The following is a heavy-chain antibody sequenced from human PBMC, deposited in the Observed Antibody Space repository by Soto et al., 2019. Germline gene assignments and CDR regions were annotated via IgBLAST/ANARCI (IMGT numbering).Heavy chain of an antibody. V-gene: IGHV1-69*01. CDR1: GGTFSRHA. CDR3: ARSSDVRSWFDP. J-gene: IGHJ5*02. D-gene: IGHD1-26*01. CDR2: IIPIFGTA. Sequence: QVQLVQSGAEVRKPGSSVKVSCKASGGTFSRHAISWVRQAPGQGLEWMGGIIPIFGTANHAQKFQGRVTIIADESTSTVYMELGSLTSDDTAVYYCARSSDVRSWFDPWGQGTLVTVSS.